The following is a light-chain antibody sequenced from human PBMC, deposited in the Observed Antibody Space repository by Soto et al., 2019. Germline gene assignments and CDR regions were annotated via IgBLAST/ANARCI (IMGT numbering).Light chain of an antibody. CDR2: DAS. Sequence: DIVMTQSPASLSVSPGQRVTLFCRASESVSSNIAWYRQQPGQTPRLLIFDASSRATGVPARFSASGSGTEFTLTISSLQSEDFAVYYCQQYDTSIWAYTFGQGTKLEIK. V-gene: IGKV3-15*01. J-gene: IGKJ2*01. CDR3: QQYDTSIWAYT. CDR1: ESVSSN.